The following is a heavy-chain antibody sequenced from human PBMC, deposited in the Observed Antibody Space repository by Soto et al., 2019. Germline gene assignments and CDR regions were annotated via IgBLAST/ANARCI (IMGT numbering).Heavy chain of an antibody. CDR2: ISDSGST. CDR3: ARLTPVTADFEY. V-gene: IGHV4-59*08. D-gene: IGHD4-17*01. Sequence: QVQLQESGPGLVKPSETLSLTCTVSGGSISSYSWSWIRQPPGQGLEWIGYISDSGSTQYNPSLTSRVTISVDTSKSQFTLKLSSVTAADTAVYYCARLTPVTADFEYWGQGTLVTVSS. CDR1: GGSISSYS. J-gene: IGHJ4*02.